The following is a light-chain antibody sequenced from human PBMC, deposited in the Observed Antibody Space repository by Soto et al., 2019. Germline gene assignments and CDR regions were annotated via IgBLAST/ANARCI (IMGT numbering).Light chain of an antibody. CDR3: QQFDHCPPMFT. CDR1: QNVNNN. CDR2: HES. J-gene: IGKJ2*01. V-gene: IGKV3-15*01. Sequence: EILMTQSPATLSVSPGESATLSCRASQNVNNNLAWYQQKPGQAPRLLIYHESTRGTGIPASFSISGSGTEFSIVSSGLKAEDFAVYYCQQFDHCPPMFTFGQGTKLEIK.